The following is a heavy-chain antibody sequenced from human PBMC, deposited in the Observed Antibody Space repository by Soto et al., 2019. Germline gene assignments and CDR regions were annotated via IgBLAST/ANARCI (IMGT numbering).Heavy chain of an antibody. J-gene: IGHJ4*02. D-gene: IGHD3-22*01. CDR3: ARDLTTGYYYDKYYFDY. CDR1: GGTFSSYA. V-gene: IGHV1-69*01. CDR2: IIPIFGTA. Sequence: QVQLVQSGAEVKKPGSSVKVACKASGGTFSSYAISWVRQAPGQGLEWMGGIIPIFGTANYAQKFQGRVTITADESTSTAYMQLSSLRSEDTAVYYCARDLTTGYYYDKYYFDYWGQGTLVTVSA.